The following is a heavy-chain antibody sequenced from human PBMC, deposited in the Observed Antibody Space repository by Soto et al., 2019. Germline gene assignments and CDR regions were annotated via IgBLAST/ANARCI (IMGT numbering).Heavy chain of an antibody. V-gene: IGHV3-74*01. D-gene: IGHD2-2*01. CDR1: GFTFSPYY. J-gene: IGHJ6*04. Sequence: EVQLVESGGGLVQPGGSLRLSCAASGFTFSPYYMHWVRQVPGQGLVWVSYINSVGTTSYADSVRGRFTVSRDNAKNTLYLEMNSLTGEDTALYYCARGGCSSTGCLDVWGEGTTVTVSS. CDR2: INSVGTT. CDR3: ARGGCSSTGCLDV.